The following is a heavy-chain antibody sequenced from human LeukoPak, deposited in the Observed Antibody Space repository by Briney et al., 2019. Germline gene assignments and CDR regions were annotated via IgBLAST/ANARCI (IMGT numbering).Heavy chain of an antibody. J-gene: IGHJ6*03. CDR3: ARVGVWDYYYMDV. V-gene: IGHV3-7*01. CDR1: GFTFSSYW. CDR2: IKQDGSEK. Sequence: GGSLRLSCAASGFTFSSYWMSWVRQAPGKGLEWVANIKQDGSEKYYVDSVKGRFTISRDNAKNSLYLQLNSLRAEDTAVYYCARVGVWDYYYMDVWGKGTTVTVSS. D-gene: IGHD1-26*01.